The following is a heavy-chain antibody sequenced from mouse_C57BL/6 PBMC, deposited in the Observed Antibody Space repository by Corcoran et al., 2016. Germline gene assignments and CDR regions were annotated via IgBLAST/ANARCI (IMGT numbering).Heavy chain of an antibody. J-gene: IGHJ4*01. D-gene: IGHD1-1*01. CDR3: ARYYYGSSPYYYSMDY. Sequence: QIQLVQSGPEVKKPGETVKISCKASGYTFTTYGMSWVKQAPGKGLKWMGWINTYSGVPTYADDFKGRFAFSLETSASTAYLQINNLKIEDTATYFCARYYYGSSPYYYSMDYWGQGTSVTVSS. CDR2: INTYSGVP. CDR1: GYTFTTYG. V-gene: IGHV9-3*01.